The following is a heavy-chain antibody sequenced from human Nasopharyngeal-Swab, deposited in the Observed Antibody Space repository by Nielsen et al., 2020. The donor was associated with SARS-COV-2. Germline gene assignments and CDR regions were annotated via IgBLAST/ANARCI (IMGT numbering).Heavy chain of an antibody. Sequence: GGSLRLSCAASGFTFSSYAMHWVRQAPGKGLEWVAVISYDGSNKYYADSVKGRFTISRDNSKNTLYLQMNSLRAEDTAVYYCAREKSIDEVRVTAMPYYFDYWGQGTLVHRLL. CDR2: ISYDGSNK. CDR1: GFTFSSYA. V-gene: IGHV3-30-3*01. D-gene: IGHD2-21*02. J-gene: IGHJ4*02. CDR3: AREKSIDEVRVTAMPYYFDY.